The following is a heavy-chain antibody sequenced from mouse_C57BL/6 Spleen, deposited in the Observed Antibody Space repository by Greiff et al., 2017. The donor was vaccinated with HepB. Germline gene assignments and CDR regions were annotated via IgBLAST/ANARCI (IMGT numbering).Heavy chain of an antibody. J-gene: IGHJ2*01. CDR3: ARAWYYFDY. Sequence: EVKLMESGGGLVKPGGSLKLSCAASGFTFSSYAMSWVRQTPEKRLEWVATISDGGSYTYYPDNVKGRFTISRDNAKNNLYLQMSHLKSEDTAMYYCARAWYYFDYWGQGTTLTVSS. CDR1: GFTFSSYA. CDR2: ISDGGSYT. V-gene: IGHV5-4*03.